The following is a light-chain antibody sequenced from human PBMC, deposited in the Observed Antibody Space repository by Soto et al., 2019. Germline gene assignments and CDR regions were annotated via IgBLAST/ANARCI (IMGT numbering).Light chain of an antibody. V-gene: IGLV4-60*02. CDR1: SWHSTYI. Sequence: QSVLTQSSSASASLGSSVKLTCTLSSWHSTYIIAWHQQQPGKAPRYWMKLEGSGSYNKGSGIPDRFSGSSSGADRYLTISNLQFEDEADYYCETWDTNVVVFGGGTKLTVL. CDR3: ETWDTNVVV. J-gene: IGLJ2*01. CDR2: LEGSGSY.